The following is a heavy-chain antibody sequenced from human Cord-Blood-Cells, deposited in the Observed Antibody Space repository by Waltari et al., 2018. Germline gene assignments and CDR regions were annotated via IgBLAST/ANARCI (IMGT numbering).Heavy chain of an antibody. D-gene: IGHD3-16*01. V-gene: IGHV4-34*01. Sequence: QVQLQQWGAGPLKPTETLSLTCAVYGGSFSGFYWCWPRQPPGKGLEWSGEINHIGSTNYNPSLKSRVTISVDTSRNQFSLKLSSVAAADTTVYYCARATSWGWGAFDIWGQGRMVTVSS. CDR2: INHIGST. J-gene: IGHJ3*02. CDR1: GGSFSGFY. CDR3: ARATSWGWGAFDI.